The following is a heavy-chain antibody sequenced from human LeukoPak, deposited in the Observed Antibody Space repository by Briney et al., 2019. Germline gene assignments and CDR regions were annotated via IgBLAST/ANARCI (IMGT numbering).Heavy chain of an antibody. J-gene: IGHJ4*02. CDR1: EFTFSAYA. D-gene: IGHD6-13*01. Sequence: GGSLRLSCATSEFTFSAYAMNWVRQAPGKGLEWVGYISPTGSTMFYAGSVKGRFTISRDNAKNSLYLQMNSLRAEDTAVYYCARDGDQAAAGRWDEVGIDYWGQGTLVTVSS. V-gene: IGHV3-48*04. CDR2: ISPTGSTM. CDR3: ARDGDQAAAGRWDEVGIDY.